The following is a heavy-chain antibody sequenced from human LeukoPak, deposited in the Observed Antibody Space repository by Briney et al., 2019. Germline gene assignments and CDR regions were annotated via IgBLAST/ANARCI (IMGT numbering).Heavy chain of an antibody. CDR3: AKDGPNSGVNAFDI. Sequence: GGSLRLSCAASGFTFSSYGMHWVRQAPGKGLEWVAFIRYDGSNKYYADSVKGRFTISRDNSKNTLYLQMNSLRAEDTAVYYCAKDGPNSGVNAFDIWGQGTMVTVSS. J-gene: IGHJ3*02. CDR2: IRYDGSNK. CDR1: GFTFSSYG. V-gene: IGHV3-30*02. D-gene: IGHD3-10*01.